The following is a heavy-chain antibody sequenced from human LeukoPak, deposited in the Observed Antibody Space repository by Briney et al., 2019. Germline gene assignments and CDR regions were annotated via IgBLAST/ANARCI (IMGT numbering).Heavy chain of an antibody. D-gene: IGHD3-10*01. CDR3: ARQWFGELTPFDP. CDR1: GGSISSYY. CDR2: IYYSGST. V-gene: IGHV4-59*01. J-gene: IGHJ5*02. Sequence: SETLSLTCTVSGGSISSYYWSWIRQPPGKGLEWIGYIYYSGSTNYNPSLKSRVTISVDTSKNQFSLKLSSVTAADTAVYYCARQWFGELTPFDPWGQGTLVTVSS.